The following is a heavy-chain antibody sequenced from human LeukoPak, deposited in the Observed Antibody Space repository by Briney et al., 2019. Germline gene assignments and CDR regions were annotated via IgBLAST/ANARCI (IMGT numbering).Heavy chain of an antibody. V-gene: IGHV3-7*03. D-gene: IGHD4-11*01. J-gene: IGHJ4*02. CDR1: GFTFSSYW. CDR3: AREDYSNYVPRSFDY. CDR2: MKQDGSEK. Sequence: PGGSLRLSCVVSGFTFSSYWMSWVRQAPGQGLEWVANMKQDGSEKYYVDSVKGRFTISRDNAKNSLYLQMNSLRAEDTAVYYCAREDYSNYVPRSFDYWGQGTLVTVSS.